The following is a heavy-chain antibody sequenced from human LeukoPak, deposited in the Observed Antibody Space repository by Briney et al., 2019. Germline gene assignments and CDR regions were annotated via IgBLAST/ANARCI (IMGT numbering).Heavy chain of an antibody. Sequence: GGSLRLSCAASGFTFSSYSMNWVRQAPGKGLEWVSYISSSSSMISYADSVKGRFTVSRDNAKNSLYLEMNSLGDEDTAVYYCARDTPGNFGDTLDYWGQGTLVTVSS. D-gene: IGHD4-17*01. CDR2: ISSSSSMI. CDR1: GFTFSSYS. V-gene: IGHV3-48*02. J-gene: IGHJ4*02. CDR3: ARDTPGNFGDTLDY.